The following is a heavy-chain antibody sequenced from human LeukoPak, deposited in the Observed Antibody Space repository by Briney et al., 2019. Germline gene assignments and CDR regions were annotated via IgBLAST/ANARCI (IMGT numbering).Heavy chain of an antibody. V-gene: IGHV4-39*07. D-gene: IGHD6-19*01. Sequence: PSETLSLTCIVSGGSIDSSTSYWGWIRQSPGTGLEWIGSIYYSGSKYYNPSLKSRVTISIDTSKRQFSLKLSSVTAADMAIYYCARGTGWPHYFDYWGQGTLVTVSS. J-gene: IGHJ4*02. CDR1: GGSIDSSTSY. CDR3: ARGTGWPHYFDY. CDR2: IYYSGSK.